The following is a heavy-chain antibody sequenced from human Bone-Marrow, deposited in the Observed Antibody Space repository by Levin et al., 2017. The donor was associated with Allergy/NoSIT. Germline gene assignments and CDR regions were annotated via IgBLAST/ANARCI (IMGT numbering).Heavy chain of an antibody. CDR3: VREGGVAAHWFDA. CDR2: VYHTGTT. V-gene: IGHV4-39*07. D-gene: IGHD2-15*01. CDR1: SGSISTSNSY. J-gene: IGHJ5*02. Sequence: SETLSLTCIVSSGSISTSNSYWGWIRQTPGETLEWIGNVYHTGTTYYNPSLKSRVTLSLDTSKNHFSLWLNSVSAADTAVYYCVREGGVAAHWFDAWGQGTLVTVSS.